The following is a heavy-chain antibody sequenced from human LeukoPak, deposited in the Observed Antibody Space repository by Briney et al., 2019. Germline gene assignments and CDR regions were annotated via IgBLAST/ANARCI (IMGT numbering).Heavy chain of an antibody. CDR2: IYHSGST. D-gene: IGHD3-3*01. CDR1: GGSISSGGYY. Sequence: SETLSLTCTVSGGSISSGGYYWSWIRQPPGKGLEWIGYIYHSGSTYYNPSLKSRVTISVDRSKNQFSLKLSSVTAADTAVYYCARPYYDFWSGYYGAFDIWGQGTMVTVSS. V-gene: IGHV4-30-2*01. J-gene: IGHJ3*02. CDR3: ARPYYDFWSGYYGAFDI.